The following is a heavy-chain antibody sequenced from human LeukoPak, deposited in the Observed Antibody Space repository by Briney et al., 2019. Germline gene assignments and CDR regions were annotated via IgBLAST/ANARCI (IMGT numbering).Heavy chain of an antibody. V-gene: IGHV4-39*01. CDR3: ARLPIVVVPASGFDY. Sequence: SETLSLTCTVSGGSVSSSTYYWGWIRQSPGKGLEWIGSIYYSGITYYNPSLKSRVTISVDTSKNQFSLKLSSLTAADTAVYYCARLPIVVVPASGFDYWGQGTLVTVSS. CDR2: IYYSGIT. D-gene: IGHD2-2*01. CDR1: GGSVSSSTYY. J-gene: IGHJ4*02.